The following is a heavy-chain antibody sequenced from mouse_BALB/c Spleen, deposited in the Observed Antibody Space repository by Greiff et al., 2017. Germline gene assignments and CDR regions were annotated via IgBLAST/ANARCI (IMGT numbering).Heavy chain of an antibody. V-gene: IGHV2-2*02. Sequence: QVHVKQSGPGLVQPSQSLSITCTVSGFSLTSYGVHWVRQSPGKGLEWLGVIWSGGSTDYNAAFISRLSISKDNSKSQVFFKMNSLQANDTAIYYCASLITTVVAPYYAMDYWGQGTSVTVSS. D-gene: IGHD1-1*01. CDR3: ASLITTVVAPYYAMDY. CDR2: IWSGGST. CDR1: GFSLTSYG. J-gene: IGHJ4*01.